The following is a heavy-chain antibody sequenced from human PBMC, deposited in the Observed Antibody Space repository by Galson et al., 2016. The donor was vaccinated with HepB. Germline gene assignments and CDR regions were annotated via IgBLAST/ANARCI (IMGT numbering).Heavy chain of an antibody. V-gene: IGHV3-53*04. CDR1: GFTVGSNY. J-gene: IGHJ2*01. Sequence: SLRLSCAASGFTVGSNYMNWVRQAPGKGLEWVSIIYTSGATYYADSVEGRVTVSRHDSENTVYLQMNSLRVDDTAVYYCARLPWDSYQWYFDLWGRGTPVTVSS. CDR2: IYTSGAT. D-gene: IGHD1-26*01. CDR3: ARLPWDSYQWYFDL.